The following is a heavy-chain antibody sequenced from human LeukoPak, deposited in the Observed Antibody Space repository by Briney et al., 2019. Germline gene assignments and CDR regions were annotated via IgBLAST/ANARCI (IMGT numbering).Heavy chain of an antibody. CDR1: GFTFSSYA. D-gene: IGHD5-24*01. Sequence: PGGSLRLSCAASGFTFSSYAMHWVRQAPGKGLEWVAVISYDGSNKYYADSVKGRFTISRDNSKNTLYLQMNSLRAEDTAVYYCAKDRDGYNVGDYWGQGTLVTVSS. J-gene: IGHJ4*02. V-gene: IGHV3-30*04. CDR2: ISYDGSNK. CDR3: AKDRDGYNVGDY.